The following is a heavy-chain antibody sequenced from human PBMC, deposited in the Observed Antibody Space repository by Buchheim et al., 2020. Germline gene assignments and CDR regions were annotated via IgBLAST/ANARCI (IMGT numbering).Heavy chain of an antibody. J-gene: IGHJ6*03. Sequence: QVQLVQSGAEVKKPGASVKVSCKASGFTFTSYAIHWVRQAPGQRLEWMGWINTGIGNTKYSPKFQGRVNITRDTSATTAYMELNSLTPEDTAVYFCARGFDDYSNSRFFYYYMDIWGKGTT. CDR2: INTGIGNT. CDR1: GFTFTSYA. CDR3: ARGFDDYSNSRFFYYYMDI. V-gene: IGHV1-3*04. D-gene: IGHD4-11*01.